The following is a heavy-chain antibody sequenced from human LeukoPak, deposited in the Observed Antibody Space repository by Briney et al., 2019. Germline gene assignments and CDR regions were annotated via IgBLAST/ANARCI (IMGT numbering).Heavy chain of an antibody. Sequence: ASVKVSCKASGYTFTSYDINWVRRATGQGLEWMGWMNPNSGNTGYAQKFQGRVTMTRNTSISTAYMELSSLRSEDTAVYYCARGQWFGDHLQIYYYGMDVWGQGTTVAVSS. CDR1: GYTFTSYD. CDR3: ARGQWFGDHLQIYYYGMDV. CDR2: MNPNSGNT. V-gene: IGHV1-8*01. D-gene: IGHD3-10*01. J-gene: IGHJ6*02.